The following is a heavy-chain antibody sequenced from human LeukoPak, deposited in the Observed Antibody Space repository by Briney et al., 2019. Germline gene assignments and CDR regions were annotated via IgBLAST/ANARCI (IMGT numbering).Heavy chain of an antibody. CDR3: ARHGANGHSYGAYLDY. CDR2: IYSSGST. Sequence: SETLSLTCTLSGGSITSYYWGWVRPPPGRGLEWIGNIYSSGSTNYSPSLKSRVIISVDTSKSQFTLKLSSVTAADTAMYYCARHGANGHSYGAYLDYWGQGTLVTVSS. D-gene: IGHD5-18*01. CDR1: GGSITSYY. J-gene: IGHJ4*02. V-gene: IGHV4-59*08.